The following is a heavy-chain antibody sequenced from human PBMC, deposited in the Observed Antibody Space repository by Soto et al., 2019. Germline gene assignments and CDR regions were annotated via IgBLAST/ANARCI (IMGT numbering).Heavy chain of an antibody. V-gene: IGHV3-23*01. Sequence: GGTLRLSCAASGFTFTSYAMGWVRQPPGKGLEWVLAISGVGGSTYYADSVMGRFTISRDISQNTLSLQMNSLRAEDTAVYYCAKDRLGAKYDYWGQGPLVTVCS. CDR3: AKDRLGAKYDY. J-gene: IGHJ4*02. CDR1: GFTFTSYA. D-gene: IGHD3-10*01. CDR2: ISGVGGST.